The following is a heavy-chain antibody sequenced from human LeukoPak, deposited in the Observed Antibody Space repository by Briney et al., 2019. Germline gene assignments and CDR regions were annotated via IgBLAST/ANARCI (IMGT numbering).Heavy chain of an antibody. CDR3: AKPTSGDGSFLIDY. V-gene: IGHV3-33*06. D-gene: IGHD1-26*01. Sequence: GGSLRLSCAASGFTFSSYGMHWVRQAPGKGLEWVAVIWYDGSYTYYAESVKGRFTISSDNSRNTLYLQMSSLRAEDTAVNYCAKPTSGDGSFLIDYWGQGTLVTVSS. CDR1: GFTFSSYG. CDR2: IWYDGSYT. J-gene: IGHJ4*02.